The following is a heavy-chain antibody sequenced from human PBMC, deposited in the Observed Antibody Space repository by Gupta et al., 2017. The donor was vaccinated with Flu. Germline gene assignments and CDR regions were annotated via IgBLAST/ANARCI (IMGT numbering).Heavy chain of an antibody. V-gene: IGHV1-69*06. J-gene: IGHJ6*02. D-gene: IGHD5-12*01. CDR2: IIPIFGTA. CDR3: ARGRSGYGLYYYYGMDV. CDR1: GGTFSSYA. Sequence: QVQLVQSGAEVKKPGSSVKVSCKASGGTFSSYAISWVRQAPGQGLEWMGGIIPIFGTANYAQKFQGRVTITADKSTSTAYMELSSLRSEDTAVYYCARGRSGYGLYYYYGMDVWGQGTTVTVSS.